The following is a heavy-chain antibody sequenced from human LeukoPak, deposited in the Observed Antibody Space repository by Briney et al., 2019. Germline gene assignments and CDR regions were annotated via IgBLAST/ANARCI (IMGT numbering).Heavy chain of an antibody. CDR1: GGAFSSYA. Sequence: SVKVSCKASGGAFSSYAISWVRQAPGQGLEWMGGIIPIFGTANYAQKFQGRVTITADESTSTAYMELSSLRSEDTAVYYCARYAYGNNYFDYWGQGTLVTVSS. CDR2: IIPIFGTA. D-gene: IGHD4-11*01. J-gene: IGHJ4*02. V-gene: IGHV1-69*13. CDR3: ARYAYGNNYFDY.